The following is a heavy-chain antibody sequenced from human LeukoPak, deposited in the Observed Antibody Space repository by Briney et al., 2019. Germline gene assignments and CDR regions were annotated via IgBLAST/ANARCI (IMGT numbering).Heavy chain of an antibody. Sequence: GTSLRLSCAASGFTFSNYAMHWVRQAPGKGLEWVAVISFDGGNKYYADSVKGRFTISRDNSKYTLYLQMNSLRAEDTAVYYCARSRDGYDSHFDYWGQGTLVTVSS. V-gene: IGHV3-30-3*01. CDR3: ARSRDGYDSHFDY. D-gene: IGHD5-24*01. CDR2: ISFDGGNK. J-gene: IGHJ4*02. CDR1: GFTFSNYA.